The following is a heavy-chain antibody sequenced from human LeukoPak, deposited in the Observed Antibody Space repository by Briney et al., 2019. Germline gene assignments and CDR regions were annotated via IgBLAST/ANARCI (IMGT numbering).Heavy chain of an antibody. CDR2: IYYSGNN. D-gene: IGHD3-16*02. CDR3: ARGEQIDYVWGTYRYTGSTFDY. V-gene: IGHV4-59*01. Sequence: SETLSLTCTVSGGSISSYYWSWLRQPPGKGLEWIGYIYYSGNNNYNPSLTSRVTISVDTSKNQFSLKLISVTAADAAVYYCARGEQIDYVWGTYRYTGSTFDYWGQGTLVTVSS. CDR1: GGSISSYY. J-gene: IGHJ4*02.